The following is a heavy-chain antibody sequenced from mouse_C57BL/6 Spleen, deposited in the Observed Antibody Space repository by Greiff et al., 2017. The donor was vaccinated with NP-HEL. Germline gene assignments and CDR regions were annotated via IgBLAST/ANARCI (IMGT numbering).Heavy chain of an antibody. CDR1: GFTFSSYA. CDR2: ISDGGSYT. J-gene: IGHJ2*01. V-gene: IGHV5-4*01. Sequence: DVKLVESGGGLVKPGGSLKLSCAASGFTFSSYAMSWVRQTPEKRLEWVATISDGGSYTYYPDNVKGRFTISRDNAKNNLYLQMSHLKSEDTAMYYCARDPYDYFDYWGQGTTLTVSS. D-gene: IGHD2-3*01. CDR3: ARDPYDYFDY.